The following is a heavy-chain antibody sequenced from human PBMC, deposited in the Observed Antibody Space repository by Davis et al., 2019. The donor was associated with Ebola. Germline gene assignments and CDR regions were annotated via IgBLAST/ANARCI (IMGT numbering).Heavy chain of an antibody. CDR1: GGSISSYY. Sequence: MPSETLSLTCTAPGGSISSYYWSWIRQPPGKGLEWIGYIYYSGSTNYNPSLKSRVTISVDTSKNQFSLKLSSVTAADTAVYYCARAAGEAFYYYYGMDVWGQGTTVTVSS. J-gene: IGHJ6*02. D-gene: IGHD3-10*01. V-gene: IGHV4-59*01. CDR2: IYYSGST. CDR3: ARAAGEAFYYYYGMDV.